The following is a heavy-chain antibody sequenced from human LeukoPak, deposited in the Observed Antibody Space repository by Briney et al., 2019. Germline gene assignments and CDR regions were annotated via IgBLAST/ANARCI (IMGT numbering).Heavy chain of an antibody. Sequence: GGSLRLSCAASGFTFSSYSMNWVRQAPGKGLEWVSSISSSSSYIYYADSVKGRFTISRDNAKNSLYLQMNSLRAEDTAVYYCAREETWIQLWLLGYWGQGTLVTVSS. D-gene: IGHD5-18*01. CDR2: ISSSSSYI. CDR3: AREETWIQLWLLGY. V-gene: IGHV3-21*01. J-gene: IGHJ4*02. CDR1: GFTFSSYS.